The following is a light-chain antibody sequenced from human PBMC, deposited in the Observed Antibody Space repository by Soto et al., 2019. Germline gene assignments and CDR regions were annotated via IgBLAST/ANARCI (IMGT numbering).Light chain of an antibody. J-gene: IGLJ2*01. CDR1: SSDVGSYNL. Sequence: QSALTQPASVSWSPGQSITISCTGTSSDVGSYNLVSWYQQHPGKAPKLMIYEGSKRPSGVSNRFSGSKSGNTASLTISGLQAEDEADHYCCSYAGSSTPHVVFGGGTKLTLL. CDR3: CSYAGSSTPHVV. CDR2: EGS. V-gene: IGLV2-23*01.